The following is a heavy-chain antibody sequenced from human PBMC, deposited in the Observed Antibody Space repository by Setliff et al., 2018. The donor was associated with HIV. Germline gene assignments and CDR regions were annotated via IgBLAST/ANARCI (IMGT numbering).Heavy chain of an antibody. D-gene: IGHD4-17*01. V-gene: IGHV4-39*02. CDR3: VRDDYGYNGKGFDY. CDR2: VFYSGNT. Sequence: SETLSLTCTVSGGSISSSNYYWGWIRQSPGKGLEWIGSVFYSGNTYYNPSLKTRVTISIDTSNNQISLRLSSVTAADTAMYYCVRDDYGYNGKGFDYWGPGTLVTVSS. CDR1: GGSISSSNYY. J-gene: IGHJ4*02.